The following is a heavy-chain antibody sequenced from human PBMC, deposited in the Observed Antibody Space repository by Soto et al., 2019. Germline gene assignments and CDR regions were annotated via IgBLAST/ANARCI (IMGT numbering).Heavy chain of an antibody. J-gene: IGHJ4*02. CDR1: GGTFSSYT. V-gene: IGHV1-69*02. CDR3: AIYSSGSEY. CDR2: IIPMFGIA. Sequence: QVQLVQSGAEVKKPGSSVKVSCKASGGTFSSYTISWVRQAPGQGLEWMGRIIPMFGIANYAQKFQGRVTITADKSTSTAFMELISLMTEDTAVYYCAIYSSGSEYWGQGTLVTVSS. D-gene: IGHD6-19*01.